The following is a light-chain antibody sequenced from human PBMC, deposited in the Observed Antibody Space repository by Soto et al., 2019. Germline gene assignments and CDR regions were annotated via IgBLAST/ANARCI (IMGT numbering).Light chain of an antibody. Sequence: QSVLTQPPSASGTPVQRVTISCSGISSNIGSNYVYWDQPLPVTAPKLLIYRNNQRPSGVPDRFSGSKSGTSASLSISGLRSADEADYYCAAWDDSLSGRGVFGGGTKLTVL. J-gene: IGLJ3*02. CDR2: RNN. CDR1: SSNIGSNY. V-gene: IGLV1-47*01. CDR3: AAWDDSLSGRGV.